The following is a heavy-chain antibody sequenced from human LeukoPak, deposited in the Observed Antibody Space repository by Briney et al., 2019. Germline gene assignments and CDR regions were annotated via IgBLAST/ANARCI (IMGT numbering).Heavy chain of an antibody. J-gene: IGHJ6*03. CDR2: ISGSGGST. V-gene: IGHV3-23*01. Sequence: GGSLRLSCAASGFTFSSYAMSWVRQAPGKGLEWVSAISGSGGSTYYADSVKGRFTISRDNFKNTLYLQMNSLRAEDTAVYYCAKSWWWGGYDEEDYYYMDVWGKGTTVTVSS. D-gene: IGHD5-12*01. CDR3: AKSWWWGGYDEEDYYYMDV. CDR1: GFTFSSYA.